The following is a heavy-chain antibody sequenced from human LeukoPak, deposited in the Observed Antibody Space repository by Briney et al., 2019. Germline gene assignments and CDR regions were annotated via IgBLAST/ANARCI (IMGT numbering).Heavy chain of an antibody. Sequence: GASVKVSCKASGYTFTSYDINWVRQATGQGLEWMGWMNPNTGNTGYAQKFQGRVTITRNTSISAAYMELSSLRSEDTAVYYCAWEGAAAGRYFDYWGQGTLVTVSS. V-gene: IGHV1-8*03. CDR2: MNPNTGNT. D-gene: IGHD6-13*01. CDR3: AWEGAAAGRYFDY. CDR1: GYTFTSYD. J-gene: IGHJ4*02.